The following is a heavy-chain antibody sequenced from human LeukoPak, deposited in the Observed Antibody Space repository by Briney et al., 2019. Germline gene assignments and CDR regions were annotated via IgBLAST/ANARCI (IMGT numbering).Heavy chain of an antibody. V-gene: IGHV3-23*01. Sequence: GGSLGLSCAASGFTFSSYAMSWVRQAPGKGLEWVSGISGSGGSTYYADSVEGRFTISRDNSKNTLYLQMNSLRAEDTAVYYCAKDFYGDYGMDVWGQGTTVTVSS. CDR3: AKDFYGDYGMDV. CDR1: GFTFSSYA. D-gene: IGHD4-17*01. CDR2: ISGSGGST. J-gene: IGHJ6*02.